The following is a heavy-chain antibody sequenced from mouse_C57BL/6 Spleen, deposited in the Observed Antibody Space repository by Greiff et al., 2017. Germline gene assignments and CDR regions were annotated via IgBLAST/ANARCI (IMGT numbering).Heavy chain of an antibody. CDR2: IRNKANGYTT. V-gene: IGHV7-3*01. CDR3: ARYGYYGSGAMDY. Sequence: EVHLVESGGGLVQPGGSLSLSCAASGFTFTDYYMSWVRQPPGKALEWLGFIRNKANGYTTEYSASVKGRFTISRDNSQSILYLQMNALRAEDSATYYCARYGYYGSGAMDYWGQGTSVTVSS. J-gene: IGHJ4*01. D-gene: IGHD1-1*01. CDR1: GFTFTDYY.